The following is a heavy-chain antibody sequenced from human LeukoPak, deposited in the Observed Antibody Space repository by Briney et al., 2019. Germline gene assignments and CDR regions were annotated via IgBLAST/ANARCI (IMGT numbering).Heavy chain of an antibody. CDR3: VKLEGYYDFWGGYYGPETN. CDR1: GFTFSSYA. D-gene: IGHD3-3*01. CDR2: ISSDGGST. Sequence: GGSLRLSCSASGFTFSSYAMHWVRQAPGKGLEYVSAISSDGGSTYYADSVKGRFTISRDNSKNTLYLQMSSLRAEDTAVYYCVKLEGYYDFWGGYYGPETNWGQGTLVTVSS. V-gene: IGHV3-64D*09. J-gene: IGHJ4*02.